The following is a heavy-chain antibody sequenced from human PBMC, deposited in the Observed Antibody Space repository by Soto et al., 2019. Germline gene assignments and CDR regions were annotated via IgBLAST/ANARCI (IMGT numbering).Heavy chain of an antibody. V-gene: IGHV1-69*13. D-gene: IGHD3-22*01. CDR1: GGSFNRHT. CDR2: IIPIFGTA. Sequence: AASVKVSCKASGGSFNRHTISWVRQAPGQGLEWMGGIIPIFGTANHAQKFQGRVTIIADESTSTVYMELSSLRSDDTAIYYCARGWGYDSTDYYYAYWGQGTLVTVSS. CDR3: ARGWGYDSTDYYYAY. J-gene: IGHJ4*02.